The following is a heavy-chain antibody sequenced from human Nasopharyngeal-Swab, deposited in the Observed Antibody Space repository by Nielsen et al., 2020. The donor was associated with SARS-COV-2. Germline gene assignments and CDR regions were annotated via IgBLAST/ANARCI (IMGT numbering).Heavy chain of an antibody. Sequence: GESLKISCAASGFTFSNYEMNWVRQAPGKGLEWLSYISSSGTTIYYADSVKGRFTISRDNAKNSLYLQMSSLRAEDTAVYYCAREGVGAYYYYYHVDVWGQGTMVTVFS. D-gene: IGHD1-26*01. CDR3: AREGVGAYYYYYHVDV. CDR1: GFTFSNYE. CDR2: ISSSGTTI. V-gene: IGHV3-48*03. J-gene: IGHJ6*02.